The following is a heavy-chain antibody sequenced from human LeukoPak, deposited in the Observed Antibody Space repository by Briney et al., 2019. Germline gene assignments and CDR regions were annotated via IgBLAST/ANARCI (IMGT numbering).Heavy chain of an antibody. CDR2: IIPIFGTA. CDR3: AREEDGDYFDY. J-gene: IGHJ4*02. D-gene: IGHD4-17*01. Sequence: ASVKVSCKASGGTFSSYAISWVRQAPGQGLEWMGGIIPIFGTANYAQKFQGRVTITADKSTSTAYMELSSLRSEDTAVYYCAREEDGDYFDYWGQGTLVTVSS. CDR1: GGTFSSYA. V-gene: IGHV1-69*06.